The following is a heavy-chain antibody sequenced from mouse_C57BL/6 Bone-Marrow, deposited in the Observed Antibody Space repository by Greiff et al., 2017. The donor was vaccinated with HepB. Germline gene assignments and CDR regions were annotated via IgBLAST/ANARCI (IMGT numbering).Heavy chain of an antibody. V-gene: IGHV8-8*01. CDR2: IWWDDDK. D-gene: IGHD2-1*01. Sequence: QVQLKESGPGILQPSQTLSLTCSFSGFSLSTFGMGVGWIRQPSGKGLEWLAHIWWDDDKYYNPALKSRLTISKDTSKNQVFLKIANVDTADTATYYCARIAMEAIYYGNPWFAYCGQGTLVTVSA. CDR3: ARIAMEAIYYGNPWFAY. CDR1: GFSLSTFGMG. J-gene: IGHJ3*01.